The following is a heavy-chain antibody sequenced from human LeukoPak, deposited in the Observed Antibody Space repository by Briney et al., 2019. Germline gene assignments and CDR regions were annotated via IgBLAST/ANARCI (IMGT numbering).Heavy chain of an antibody. Sequence: SETLSLTCTVSGGSISSYYWSWIRQPPGKGLEWIGYIYYSGSTNYNPSLKRRVTISVDTSKNQFSLKLSSVTAADTAVYYCARASYWTIFGVDLGSYYFDYWGQGTLVTVSS. V-gene: IGHV4-59*01. CDR1: GGSISSYY. CDR2: IYYSGST. J-gene: IGHJ4*02. D-gene: IGHD3-3*01. CDR3: ARASYWTIFGVDLGSYYFDY.